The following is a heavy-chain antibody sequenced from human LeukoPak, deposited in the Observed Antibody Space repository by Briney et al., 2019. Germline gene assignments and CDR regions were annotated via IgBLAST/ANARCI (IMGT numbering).Heavy chain of an antibody. CDR2: IIPIFGTA. J-gene: IGHJ4*02. CDR1: GGTFSSYA. Sequence: SVKVSCKASGGTFSSYAISWVRQAPGQGLEWIGGIIPIFGTANYAQKFQGRVTITADESTSTAYMELSSLRSEDTAVYYCARDPLPGYYDSSGYPPGFDYWGQGTLVTVSS. D-gene: IGHD3-22*01. V-gene: IGHV1-69*13. CDR3: ARDPLPGYYDSSGYPPGFDY.